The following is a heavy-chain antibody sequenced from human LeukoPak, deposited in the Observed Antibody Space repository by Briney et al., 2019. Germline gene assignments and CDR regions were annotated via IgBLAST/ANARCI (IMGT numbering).Heavy chain of an antibody. V-gene: IGHV3-7*03. CDR1: GFTFSNYW. CDR3: ARSVPDYTRFDY. Sequence: GGSLRLSCGASGFTFSNYWMSWVRQAPGKGLEWVINISQDGSGKNYADSVEGRFTISRDNAKNSLYLQMNSLRAEDTAVYYCARSVPDYTRFDYWGQGALVTVSS. D-gene: IGHD4-11*01. CDR2: ISQDGSGK. J-gene: IGHJ4*02.